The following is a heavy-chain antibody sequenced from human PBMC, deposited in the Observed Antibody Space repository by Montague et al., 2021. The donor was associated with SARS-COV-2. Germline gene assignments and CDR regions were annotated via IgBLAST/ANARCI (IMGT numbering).Heavy chain of an antibody. CDR1: GGSISSSSYY. CDR3: ATQEDPSGWIPGPFDF. Sequence: SETLSLTCTVSGGSISSSSYYWAWIRQPPGKGLKWIGSIYYRGSTYYNPSLKSRVFISVDTSKNRLSLTLTSVTAADTAVYYCATQEDPSGWIPGPFDFWGQGTLLSVSS. V-gene: IGHV4-39*01. CDR2: IYYRGST. D-gene: IGHD6-19*01. J-gene: IGHJ4*02.